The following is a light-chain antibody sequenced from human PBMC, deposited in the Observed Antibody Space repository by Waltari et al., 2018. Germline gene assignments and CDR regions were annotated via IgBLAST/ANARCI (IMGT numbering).Light chain of an antibody. CDR2: EVT. CDR3: CSYTRSFTYL. V-gene: IGLV2-23*02. J-gene: IGLJ1*01. CDR1: NSDVGSYNF. Sequence: QSVLTQPSSVSGSPGQSITISCTGTNSDVGSYNFVSWYQQHPGKAPKLMIYEVTRRPSGSSSHFSGSKYSNAAYLTISRLHAEDEAEYHCCSYTRSFTYLYGTGTKVTVL.